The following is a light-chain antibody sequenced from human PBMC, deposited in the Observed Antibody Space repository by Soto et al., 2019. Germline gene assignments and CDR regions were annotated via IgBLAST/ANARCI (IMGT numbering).Light chain of an antibody. CDR1: STDIGAYNY. V-gene: IGLV2-14*01. CDR3: TSYTTLSNRV. Sequence: QSALTQPASVSGSPGQSITISCTGTSTDIGAYNYVSWYQQHPGKAPKLLIYEVTKRPSGVSNRFSGSKSGNTASLTISGLQAEDAANYYCTSYTTLSNRVFGTGTKLTVL. CDR2: EVT. J-gene: IGLJ1*01.